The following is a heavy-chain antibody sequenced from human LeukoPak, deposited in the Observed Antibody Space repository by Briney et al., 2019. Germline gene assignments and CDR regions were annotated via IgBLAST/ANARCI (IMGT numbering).Heavy chain of an antibody. V-gene: IGHV1-69*13. CDR2: IIPIFGTA. CDR1: GGTFSSYA. CDR3: ARGYSYGHPIDY. D-gene: IGHD5-18*01. Sequence: GASVNVSCKASGGTFSSYAISWVRQAPGQGLEWMGGIIPIFGTANYAQKFQGRVTITADESTSTAYMELSSLRSEDTAVYYCARGYSYGHPIDYWGQGTLVTVSS. J-gene: IGHJ4*02.